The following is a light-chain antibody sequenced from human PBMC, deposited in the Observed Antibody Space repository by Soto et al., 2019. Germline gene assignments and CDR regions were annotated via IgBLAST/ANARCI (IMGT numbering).Light chain of an antibody. J-gene: IGKJ4*01. CDR2: ETS. V-gene: IGKV3D-15*01. CDR1: QSVGSS. CDR3: QQYHNWPPLT. Sequence: EIVLTQSPATLSLSPGERVTLSCRASQSVGSSLAWYQQRPGQPPRLLIYETSDRATGIPARFSGSGSGTEFTLTISSLQSEDFAVYYCQQYHNWPPLTFGGGTKVEIK.